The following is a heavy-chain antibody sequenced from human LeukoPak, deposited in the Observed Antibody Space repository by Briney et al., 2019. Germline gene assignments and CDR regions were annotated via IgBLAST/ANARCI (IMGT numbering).Heavy chain of an antibody. CDR1: GFTFSSYS. CDR2: ISSSSSTI. J-gene: IGHJ5*01. V-gene: IGHV3-48*01. Sequence: GGSLRLSCAASGFTFSSYSMNWVRQAPGKGLEWVSYISSSSSTIYYADSVKGRFTISRDNAKNSLYLQMNSLRAEDTAVYYCARVAQPYSDGRNWFDSWGQGTLVTVSS. CDR3: ARVAQPYSDGRNWFDS. D-gene: IGHD2-21*01.